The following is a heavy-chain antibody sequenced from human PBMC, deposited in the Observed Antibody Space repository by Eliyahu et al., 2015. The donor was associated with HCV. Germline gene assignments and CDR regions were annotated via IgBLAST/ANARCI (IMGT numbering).Heavy chain of an antibody. D-gene: IGHD2-21*01. CDR1: GFPFGSFW. Sequence: EVQLVESGGGLVQPGGSLRLSCAAXGFPFGSFWXXWXRQAXGKGVEGVANIKQDGSEKYYVDSVKGRFTISRDNAKNSLYLQMNSLRAEDTAVYYCARVHIVVVIAIIKEGPFDYWGQGTLVTVSS. CDR3: ARVHIVVVIAIIKEGPFDY. J-gene: IGHJ4*02. V-gene: IGHV3-7*01. CDR2: IKQDGSEK.